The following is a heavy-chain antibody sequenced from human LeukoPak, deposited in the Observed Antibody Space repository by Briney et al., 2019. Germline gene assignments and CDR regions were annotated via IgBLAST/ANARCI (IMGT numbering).Heavy chain of an antibody. D-gene: IGHD1-26*01. CDR3: AKDIGSVGATIDY. J-gene: IGHJ4*02. CDR1: GFTFDDYA. CDR2: ISWNSGSI. V-gene: IGHV3-9*03. Sequence: PGRSLRLSCAASGFTFDDYAMHGVRQAPGEGLEWVSGISWNSGSIGYADSVKGRFTISRDNAKNSLYLQMNSLRAEDMALYYCAKDIGSVGATIDYWGQGTLVTVSS.